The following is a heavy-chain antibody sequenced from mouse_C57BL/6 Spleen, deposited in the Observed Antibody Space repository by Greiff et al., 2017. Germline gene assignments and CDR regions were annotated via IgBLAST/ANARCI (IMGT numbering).Heavy chain of an antibody. CDR1: GYTFTSYW. V-gene: IGHV1-53*01. CDR2: INPSNGGT. Sequence: VQLQQPGTELVKPGASVKLSCKASGYTFTSYWMHWVKQRPGQGLEWIGNINPSNGGTNYNEKFKSKATLTVDKSSSTAYMQLSSLTSEDSAVYYCARGGYGSLYWYFDVWGTGTTVTVSS. CDR3: ARGGYGSLYWYFDV. D-gene: IGHD1-1*01. J-gene: IGHJ1*03.